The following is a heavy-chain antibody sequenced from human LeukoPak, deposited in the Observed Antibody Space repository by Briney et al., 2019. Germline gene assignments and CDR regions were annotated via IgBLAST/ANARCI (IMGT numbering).Heavy chain of an antibody. CDR1: GASMSSYY. Sequence: SETLSLTCTVSGASMSSYYWSWIRQPAGKGLEWIGRVSGSKTTNYSPSLKSRVTTSVDTSKSQFSLKLSSVTAADTAVYYCARAAGGNSGWYYYFDYWGQGTLVTVSS. CDR2: VSGSKTT. CDR3: ARAAGGNSGWYYYFDY. V-gene: IGHV4-4*07. D-gene: IGHD6-19*01. J-gene: IGHJ4*02.